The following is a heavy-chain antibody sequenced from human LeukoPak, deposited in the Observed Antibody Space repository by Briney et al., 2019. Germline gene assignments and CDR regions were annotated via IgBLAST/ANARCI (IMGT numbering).Heavy chain of an antibody. CDR2: IWYDGSNK. CDR3: ARGNYDFWSGYYRPYYYYGMDV. Sequence: GGSLRLSCAASGFTFSSYGMHWVRQAPGKGLEWVAVIWYDGSNKYYADSVKGRFTISRDNSKNTLYLQMNSLRAEDTAVYYCARGNYDFWSGYYRPYYYYGMDVWGQGTTVTVSS. D-gene: IGHD3-3*01. J-gene: IGHJ6*02. V-gene: IGHV3-33*01. CDR1: GFTFSSYG.